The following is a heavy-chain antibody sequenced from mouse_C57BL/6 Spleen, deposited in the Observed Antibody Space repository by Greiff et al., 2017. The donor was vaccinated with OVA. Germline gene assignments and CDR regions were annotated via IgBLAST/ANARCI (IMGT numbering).Heavy chain of an antibody. D-gene: IGHD6-1*01. V-gene: IGHV1-50*01. J-gene: IGHJ2*01. CDR1: GYTFTSYW. Sequence: VQLQQPGAELVKPGASVKLSCKASGYTFTSYWMQWVKQRPGQGLEWIGEIDPSDSYTNYNQKFKGKATLTVDTSSSTAYMQLSSLTSEDSAVYYCASRGRAAFDYWGQGTTLTVSS. CDR3: ASRGRAAFDY. CDR2: IDPSDSYT.